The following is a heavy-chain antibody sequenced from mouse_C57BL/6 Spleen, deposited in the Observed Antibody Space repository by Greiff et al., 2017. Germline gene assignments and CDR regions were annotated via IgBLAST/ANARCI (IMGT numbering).Heavy chain of an antibody. CDR2: ISDGGSYT. Sequence: DVMLVESGGGLVKPGGSLKLSCAASGFTFSSYAMSWVRQTPEKRLEWVATISDGGSYTYYPNNVKGRFTISRDNAKNNLYLQMSHLKSEDTAMYYCARDWGDYWGQGTSVTVSS. CDR1: GFTFSSYA. CDR3: ARDWGDY. J-gene: IGHJ4*01. V-gene: IGHV5-4*01.